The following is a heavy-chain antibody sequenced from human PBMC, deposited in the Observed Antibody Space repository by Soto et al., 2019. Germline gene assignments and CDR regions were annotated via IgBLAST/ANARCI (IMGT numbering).Heavy chain of an antibody. D-gene: IGHD3-16*02. CDR3: TSLYDGH. V-gene: IGHV3-15*01. CDR2: IKSKTDGGTT. Sequence: EVQLVESGGDLVKPGGSLRLSCAASAFTFTYAWMSWVRQAPGKGLEWVGRIKSKTDGGTTDYAAPVKGRFTISRDESQNTLYLQMNSLKTEDTAVYYCTSLYDGHWGQGTLVTVSS. J-gene: IGHJ4*02. CDR1: AFTFTYAW.